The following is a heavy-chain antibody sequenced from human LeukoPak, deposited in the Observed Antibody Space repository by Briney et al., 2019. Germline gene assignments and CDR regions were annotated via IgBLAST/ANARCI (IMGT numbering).Heavy chain of an antibody. Sequence: PSETLSLTCTVSGGSISSYYWSWIRQPPGKGLEWIGYIYYSGSTYYNPSLKSRVTISVDTSKNQFSLKLSSVTAADTAVYYCARRRSSSWYAVFDYWGQGTLVTVSS. V-gene: IGHV4-59*08. D-gene: IGHD6-13*01. CDR1: GGSISSYY. CDR2: IYYSGST. J-gene: IGHJ4*02. CDR3: ARRRSSSWYAVFDY.